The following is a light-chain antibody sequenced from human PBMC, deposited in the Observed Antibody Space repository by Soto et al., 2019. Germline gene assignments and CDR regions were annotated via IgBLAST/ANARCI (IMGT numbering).Light chain of an antibody. Sequence: QSVLTQPASVSGSPGQSITISCTRTSNDFGTYYFVSWYQQHPDKAPKLIIYDGTERPSGVSNRFSGSKSGNTASLTISGLQAEDEAHYYCCSYATYNMILGGGTKL. CDR2: DGT. CDR1: SNDFGTYYF. J-gene: IGLJ2*01. CDR3: CSYATYNMI. V-gene: IGLV2-23*01.